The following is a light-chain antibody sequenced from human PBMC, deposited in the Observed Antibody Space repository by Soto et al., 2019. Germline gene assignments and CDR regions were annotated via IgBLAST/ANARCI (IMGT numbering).Light chain of an antibody. V-gene: IGKV1-6*01. J-gene: IGKJ1*01. CDR2: AAS. CDR3: LQDYNYSGT. CDR1: QGIRND. Sequence: AIQMTQSPASLSASVGDRVTITCRASQGIRNDLGWYQQKPGKAPKLLIYAASSLQSGVPSRFSGSGSGTDFTLTISSLQPEDFATYYCLQDYNYSGTFGQGTKVEIK.